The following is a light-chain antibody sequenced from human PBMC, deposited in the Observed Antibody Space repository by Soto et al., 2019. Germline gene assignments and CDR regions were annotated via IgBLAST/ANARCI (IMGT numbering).Light chain of an antibody. V-gene: IGKV1-5*03. CDR2: QAS. Sequence: DIKITQSPATLSAFEGDRVTITCRASQSISSWLAWYQQKPGKAPKLLVYQASTLESGVPLRFSGSGSGTEFTLTINSLQSDDFATYYCQQYDSYSWTFGQGTKVDI. CDR1: QSISSW. J-gene: IGKJ1*01. CDR3: QQYDSYSWT.